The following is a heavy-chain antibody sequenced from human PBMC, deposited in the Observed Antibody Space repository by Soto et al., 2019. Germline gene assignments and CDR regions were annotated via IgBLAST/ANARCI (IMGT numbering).Heavy chain of an antibody. CDR2: INAGNGNT. CDR1: GYTFTSYA. V-gene: IGHV1-3*01. D-gene: IGHD5-18*01. CDR3: ARWMSGYSYGNYYYYYGMDV. J-gene: IGHJ6*02. Sequence: ASVKVSCKASGYTFTSYAMHWVRQAPGQRLEWMGWINAGNGNTKYSQKCQGRVTITRDTSASTAYMELSSLRSEDTAVYYCARWMSGYSYGNYYYYYGMDVWGQGTTVTVSS.